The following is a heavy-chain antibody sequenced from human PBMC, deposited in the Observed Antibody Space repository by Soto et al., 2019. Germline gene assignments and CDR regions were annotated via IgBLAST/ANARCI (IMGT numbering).Heavy chain of an antibody. J-gene: IGHJ4*02. CDR1: GGSVNSGSYY. D-gene: IGHD5-18*01. Sequence: SETLSLTCIVSGGSVNSGSYYWTWVRQPPGKGLEWIGNIYNSGATNYNPSLQNRLTISIDTSKNQYSLKLTSVTAADAALYYCARDIRGFSRALDYWGRGTPVTVSS. V-gene: IGHV4-61*01. CDR3: ARDIRGFSRALDY. CDR2: IYNSGAT.